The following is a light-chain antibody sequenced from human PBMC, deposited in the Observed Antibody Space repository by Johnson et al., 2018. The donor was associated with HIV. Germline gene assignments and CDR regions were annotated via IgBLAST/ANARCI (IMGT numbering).Light chain of an antibody. J-gene: IGLJ1*01. V-gene: IGLV1-51*01. Sequence: QSVLTQPPSVSAAPGQKVTISCSGSTSNIGNNYVSWYQHLPRTAPKLLIYDNNKRPSRIPDRFSASKSGTSATLGITGLQTGDEAHYYCGTWDSSLSANVFGTGTKVTVL. CDR1: TSNIGNNY. CDR3: GTWDSSLSANV. CDR2: DNN.